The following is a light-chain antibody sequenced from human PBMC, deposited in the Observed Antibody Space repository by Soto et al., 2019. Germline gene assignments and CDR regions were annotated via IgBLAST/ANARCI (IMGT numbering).Light chain of an antibody. Sequence: EIQMTLSASAVSASVGDRVTITCLASQSISSWLAWYQQKTGKDPKLLIYKASSLESGVKSRLSASGSGQDFTLTIRSLQTEDFATYYCIQAYNYPWTFGQRSK. V-gene: IGKV1-5*03. CDR3: IQAYNYPWT. CDR2: KAS. CDR1: QSISSW. J-gene: IGKJ1*01.